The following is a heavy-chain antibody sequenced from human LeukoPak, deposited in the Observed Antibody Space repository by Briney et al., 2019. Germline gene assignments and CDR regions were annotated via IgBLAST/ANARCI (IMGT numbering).Heavy chain of an antibody. CDR3: ARDVGEYCSSTNCYASHY. Sequence: GSSVKVSCKASGGTFSSYAISWVRQAPGQGLEWMGGIIPIFGTANYAQKFQGRVTMTRDTSITTAYMELSSLRSDDTAVYYCARDVGEYCSSTNCYASHYWGQGTLVTVSS. CDR2: IIPIFGTA. V-gene: IGHV1-69*05. CDR1: GGTFSSYA. J-gene: IGHJ4*02. D-gene: IGHD2-2*01.